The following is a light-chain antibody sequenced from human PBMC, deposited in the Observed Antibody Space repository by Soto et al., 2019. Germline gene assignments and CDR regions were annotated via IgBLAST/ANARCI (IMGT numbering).Light chain of an antibody. Sequence: QSVLTQPPSVSAAPGQKVTISCSGSISNIGINYVSWYQQLPGTAPKLLIYEDNRRPSGIPDRFSGSKSGTSATLGITGLQAGDEADYYCGTCDSSLSAVVFGGGTKLTVL. CDR2: EDN. J-gene: IGLJ2*01. CDR3: GTCDSSLSAVV. CDR1: ISNIGINY. V-gene: IGLV1-51*02.